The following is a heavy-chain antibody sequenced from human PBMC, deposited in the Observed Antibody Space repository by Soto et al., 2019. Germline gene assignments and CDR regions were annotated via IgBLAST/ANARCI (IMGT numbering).Heavy chain of an antibody. CDR1: GGSFSGYY. V-gene: IGHV4-34*01. CDR2: INHSGST. D-gene: IGHD2-21*02. CDR3: AREVGLLGVTTLWFDP. J-gene: IGHJ5*02. Sequence: TLSLTCAVYGGSFSGYYWSWIRQPPGKGLEWIGEINHSGSTNYDPSLKSRVTISVDTSKSQFSLKLSSVTAADTAVYYCAREVGLLGVTTLWFDPWGQGTLVTVSS.